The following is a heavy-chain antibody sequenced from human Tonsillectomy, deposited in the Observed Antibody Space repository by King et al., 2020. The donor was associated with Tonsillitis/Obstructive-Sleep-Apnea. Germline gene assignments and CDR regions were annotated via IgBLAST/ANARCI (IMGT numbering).Heavy chain of an antibody. CDR3: AREALGGVFDY. CDR2: ISYDGSNK. J-gene: IGHJ4*02. Sequence: QLVQSGGGVVQPGRSLRLSCAASGFTFSSYAMHWVRQAPGKGLEWVAVISYDGSNKYYADSVKGRFTISRDNSKNMLYLQMNSLRAADTAVYYCAREALGGVFDYWGQGTLVTVSS. D-gene: IGHD3-16*01. V-gene: IGHV3-30*01. CDR1: GFTFSSYA.